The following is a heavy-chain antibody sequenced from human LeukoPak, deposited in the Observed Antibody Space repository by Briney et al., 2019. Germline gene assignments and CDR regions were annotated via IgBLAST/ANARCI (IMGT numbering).Heavy chain of an antibody. V-gene: IGHV4-61*08. Sequence: SETLSLTCAVSGGSISSGGYSWSWIRQPPGKGLEWIGYFYYSGSTNYNPSLKSRVTISVDTSKNQFSLKLTSVTAADTAVYYCAREDAQEGTNAFDIWGQGTMVTVSS. CDR2: FYYSGST. CDR3: AREDAQEGTNAFDI. J-gene: IGHJ3*02. D-gene: IGHD2-2*01. CDR1: GGSISSGGYS.